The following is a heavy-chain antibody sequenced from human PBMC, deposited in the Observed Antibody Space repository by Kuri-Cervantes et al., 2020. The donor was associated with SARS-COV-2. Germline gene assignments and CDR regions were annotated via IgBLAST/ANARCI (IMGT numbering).Heavy chain of an antibody. CDR2: ISAYNGNT. CDR1: GYTFTSYG. Sequence: ASVKVSCKASGYTFTSYGISWVRQAPGQGLEWMGWISAYNGNTNYAQKLQGRVTMTTDTSTSTAYMGLRSLRSEDTAVYYCAREIRVEMATIGPPYFDYWGQGTLVTVSS. CDR3: AREIRVEMATIGPPYFDY. D-gene: IGHD5-24*01. J-gene: IGHJ4*02. V-gene: IGHV1-18*01.